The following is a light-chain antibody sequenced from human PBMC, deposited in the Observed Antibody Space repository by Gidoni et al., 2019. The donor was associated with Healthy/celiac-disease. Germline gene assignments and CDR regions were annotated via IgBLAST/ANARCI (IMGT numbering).Light chain of an antibody. CDR1: QSLLRSNGYNY. CDR2: LGS. Sequence: DIVMTQSPLSLPVTPGEPASISCSSSQSLLRSNGYNYLEWDLQKPGQSPQHLIYLGSNRASGVPDRLSGSGSGTGFKLKISRVEAEDVGVYYCMQALQTSYTFGQGTKLEIK. J-gene: IGKJ2*01. V-gene: IGKV2-28*01. CDR3: MQALQTSYT.